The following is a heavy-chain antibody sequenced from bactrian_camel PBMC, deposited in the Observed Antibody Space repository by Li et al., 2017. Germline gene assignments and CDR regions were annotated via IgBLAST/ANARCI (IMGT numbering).Heavy chain of an antibody. V-gene: IGHV3S53*01. J-gene: IGHJ4*01. CDR1: GYRFTKSG. Sequence: HVQLVESGGDSVQAGGSLKLSCVASGYRFTKSGMGWYRQAPGKERELVATLNYGTTIYAESVKGRATISRDNGKMTLFLNLNDLKIEDTAMYYCAQGGPRENVNGDYLRGQGPRSPSP. CDR2: LNYGTT. D-gene: IGHD4*01.